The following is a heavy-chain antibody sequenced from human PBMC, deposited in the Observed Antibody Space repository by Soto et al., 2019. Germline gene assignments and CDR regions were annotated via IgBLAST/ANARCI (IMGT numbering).Heavy chain of an antibody. CDR2: INPNSGGT. CDR1: GYTFTGYY. V-gene: IGHV1-2*02. Sequence: ASLKVSCKASGYTFTGYYMHWVRQATGQGLEWMGWINPNSGGTNYAQKFQGRVTMTRDTSISTAYMELSRLRSDDTAVYYCARDPRRGYSYGLAYWGQGTLVTVSS. CDR3: ARDPRRGYSYGLAY. J-gene: IGHJ4*02. D-gene: IGHD5-18*01.